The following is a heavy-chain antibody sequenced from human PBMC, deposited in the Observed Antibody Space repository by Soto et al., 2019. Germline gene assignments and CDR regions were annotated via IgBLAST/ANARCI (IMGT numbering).Heavy chain of an antibody. CDR1: GGSISSYY. V-gene: IGHV4-59*01. CDR2: IYYSGST. Sequence: PSETLSLTCTVSGGSISSYYWSWIRQPPRKGLEWIGYIYYSGSTNYSPSLKSRVTISVDTSKNQFSLKLSSVTAADTAVYYCARERGRSMDVWGQGTTVTVSS. J-gene: IGHJ6*02. CDR3: ARERGRSMDV.